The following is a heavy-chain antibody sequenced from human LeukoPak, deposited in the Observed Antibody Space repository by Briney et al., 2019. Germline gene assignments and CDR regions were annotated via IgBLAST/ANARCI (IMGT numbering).Heavy chain of an antibody. Sequence: SVKVSCKASGGTFSSYAISWVRQAPGQGLEWMGGIIPIFGTANYAQKFQGRVTITADESTSTAYMELSSLRSEDTAVYYCARDGLGYSSGWYHYYYYMDVWGKGTTVTISS. CDR2: IIPIFGTA. V-gene: IGHV1-69*13. D-gene: IGHD6-19*01. J-gene: IGHJ6*03. CDR3: ARDGLGYSSGWYHYYYYMDV. CDR1: GGTFSSYA.